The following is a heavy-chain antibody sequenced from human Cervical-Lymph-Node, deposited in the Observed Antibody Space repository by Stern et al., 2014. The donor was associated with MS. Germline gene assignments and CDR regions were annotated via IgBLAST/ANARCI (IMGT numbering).Heavy chain of an antibody. V-gene: IGHV4-39*01. CDR3: ARASREFDSWFDP. CDR2: IYYSGSA. D-gene: IGHD3-10*01. CDR1: GGSISSTSYY. Sequence: QLQLQESGPGLVKPSETLSLTCTVSGGSISSTSYYWGWIRQPPGKGLEWIGSIYYSGSAFYSPSLKSRVTISVDTSQNQFSLNLSSVTAADTAVYYCARASREFDSWFDPWGQGTLVTVSS. J-gene: IGHJ5*02.